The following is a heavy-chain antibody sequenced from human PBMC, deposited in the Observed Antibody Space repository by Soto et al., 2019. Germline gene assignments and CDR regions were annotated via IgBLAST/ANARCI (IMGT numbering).Heavy chain of an antibody. CDR1: GYTFSSYH. Sequence: QIQLVQSGAEVKKPGASVKVSCKASGYTFSSYHITWVRQAPGQGLEWMGWISAYNGNTNYAQNRQGRVTMTTAPSTSTAYMELRSLRSDDTAVYYCARDLPPVDYWGQGTLVTVSS. CDR3: ARDLPPVDY. CDR2: ISAYNGNT. J-gene: IGHJ4*02. V-gene: IGHV1-18*01.